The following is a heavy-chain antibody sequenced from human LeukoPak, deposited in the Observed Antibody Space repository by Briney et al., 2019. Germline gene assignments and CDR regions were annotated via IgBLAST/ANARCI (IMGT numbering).Heavy chain of an antibody. Sequence: GGSLRLSCAASGFVFSTYAMGWVRQAPGKGLEWVSAISSSGDNTYYADSVKGQFTISRDNSKNTPDLQMNSLRAEDTAMYHCAKVKALDAVASYFDYWGQGTLVTVSS. CDR3: AKVKALDAVASYFDY. CDR2: ISSSGDNT. D-gene: IGHD1-1*01. J-gene: IGHJ4*02. CDR1: GFVFSTYA. V-gene: IGHV3-23*01.